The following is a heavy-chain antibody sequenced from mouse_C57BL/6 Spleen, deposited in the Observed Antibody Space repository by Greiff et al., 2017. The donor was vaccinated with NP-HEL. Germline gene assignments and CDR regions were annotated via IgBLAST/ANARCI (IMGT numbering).Heavy chain of an antibody. CDR2: IYPGNSDT. CDR1: GYTFTSYW. CDR3: TTTVVATDAMDY. V-gene: IGHV1-5*01. Sequence: VQLKQSGTVLARPGASVKMSCKTSGYTFTSYWMHWVKQRPGQGLEWIGAIYPGNSDTSYNQKFKGKAKLTAVTSASTAYMELSSLTNEDSAVYYCTTTVVATDAMDYWGQGTSVTVSS. J-gene: IGHJ4*01. D-gene: IGHD1-1*01.